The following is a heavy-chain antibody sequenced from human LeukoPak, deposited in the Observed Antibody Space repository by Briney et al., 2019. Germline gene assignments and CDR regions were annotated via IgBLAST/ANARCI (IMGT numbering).Heavy chain of an antibody. J-gene: IGHJ4*02. V-gene: IGHV3-48*01. CDR2: ISSSSSTI. Sequence: PGGSLRLSCAASGFTFNSYSMNWVRQASGKGLEWVSYISSSSSTIYYADSVKGRFTISRDNAKNSLYLQMNSLSADDTAVYYCAGGASEYSSSGDFACWGQGTLVTVSS. D-gene: IGHD6-6*01. CDR1: GFTFNSYS. CDR3: AGGASEYSSSGDFAC.